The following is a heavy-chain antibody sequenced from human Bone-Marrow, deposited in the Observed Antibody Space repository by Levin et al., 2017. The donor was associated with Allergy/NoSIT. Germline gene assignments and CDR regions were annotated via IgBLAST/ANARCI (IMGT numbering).Heavy chain of an antibody. CDR2: IKYSGDT. V-gene: IGHV4-34*01. Sequence: SQTLSLPCGVYDGSLRDSYWTWIRQTPGKGLEWIGEIKYSGDTNYNPSLKSRVTISLDNSKNHFSLRVSSVTAADTAVYYCARDFERGAHFDYWGQGILVTVSS. CDR3: ARDFERGAHFDY. CDR1: DGSLRDSY. D-gene: IGHD3-16*01. J-gene: IGHJ4*02.